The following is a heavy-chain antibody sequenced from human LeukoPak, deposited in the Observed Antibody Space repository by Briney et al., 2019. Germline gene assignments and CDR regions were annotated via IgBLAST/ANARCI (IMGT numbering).Heavy chain of an antibody. CDR2: ISSSSSTI. Sequence: GGSLRLSCAASGFTFSSYSMNWVRQAPGKGLQWVSYISSSSSTIYYAASVKGRFTISRDNAKNSLYLQMNSLRAEDTAVYYCARDRGLRGNAFDYWGQGTLVTVSS. CDR1: GFTFSSYS. D-gene: IGHD3-16*01. CDR3: ARDRGLRGNAFDY. V-gene: IGHV3-48*04. J-gene: IGHJ4*02.